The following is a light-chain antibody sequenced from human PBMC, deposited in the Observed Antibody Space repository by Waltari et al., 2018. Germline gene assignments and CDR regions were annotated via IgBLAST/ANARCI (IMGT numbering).Light chain of an antibody. CDR1: SGSIARNY. CDR2: EDA. J-gene: IGLJ2*01. CDR3: QSYDASVI. Sequence: FMLTQPHSVSESPGKTVSISCTRSSGSIARNYVQWYQPRPGSAPTIVIYEDAQRPSGVPDRFSGSIDSSSNSASLTISGLETEDEADYYCQSYDASVIFGGGTRLTVL. V-gene: IGLV6-57*03.